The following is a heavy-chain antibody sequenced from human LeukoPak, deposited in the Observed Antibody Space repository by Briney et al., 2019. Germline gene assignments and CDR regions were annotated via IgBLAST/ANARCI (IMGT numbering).Heavy chain of an antibody. CDR1: GFTFSSYA. CDR2: ISYDGSKK. J-gene: IGHJ4*02. V-gene: IGHV3-30*04. CDR3: AKGSQYNILTGFIVGAMDDFDH. Sequence: GGSLRLSCAASGFTFSSYAMHWVRQAPGKGLEWVAVISYDGSKKYYADSVKGRFTISRDNSKNTQHLQMNSLRAEDTAVYYCAKGSQYNILTGFIVGAMDDFDHWGQGTLVTVSS. D-gene: IGHD3-9*01.